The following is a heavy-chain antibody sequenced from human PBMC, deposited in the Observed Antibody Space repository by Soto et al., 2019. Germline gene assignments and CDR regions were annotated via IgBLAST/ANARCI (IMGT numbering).Heavy chain of an antibody. D-gene: IGHD3-22*01. CDR2: IYYSGST. CDR1: GGSISSGGYY. V-gene: IGHV4-31*03. J-gene: IGHJ4*02. Sequence: QVQLQESGPGLVKPSQTLSLTCTVSGGSISSGGYYWSWIRRHPGKGLEWIGYIYYSGSTYYNPSLKSRVTISVDTSKTQFSLKLSSVTAADTAVYYCARESSSGYYYSPYFDYWGQGTLVTVSS. CDR3: ARESSSGYYYSPYFDY.